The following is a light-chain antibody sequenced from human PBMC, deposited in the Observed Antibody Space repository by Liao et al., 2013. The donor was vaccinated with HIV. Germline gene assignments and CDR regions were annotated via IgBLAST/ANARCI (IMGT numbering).Light chain of an antibody. CDR3: QTWDTNLWV. V-gene: IGLV3-1*01. CDR1: YLGDKY. Sequence: SSELTQSPSVSVSPGQTASITCSGDYLGDKYASWYQHKPGQAPVLVIYQDNKRPSGIPERFSGSNSGNTATLTISGTQALDDGDYYCQTWDTNLWVFGGGTKLTVL. J-gene: IGLJ3*02. CDR2: QDN.